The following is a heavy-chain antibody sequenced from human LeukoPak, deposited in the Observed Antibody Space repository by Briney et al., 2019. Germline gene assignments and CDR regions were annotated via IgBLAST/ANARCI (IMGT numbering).Heavy chain of an antibody. D-gene: IGHD3-16*02. CDR1: GFTFSHFW. CDR3: ARGTAGYHSSYFDY. Sequence: GGSLRLSCAASGFTFSHFWMSWVRQAPGKGLEWVAYIKKTGSETYYVDSVKGRFTITRDNTRNSLFLQMYSLRAEDTAVYYCARGTAGYHSSYFDYWGQGTLVTVSS. CDR2: IKKTGSET. V-gene: IGHV3-7*01. J-gene: IGHJ4*02.